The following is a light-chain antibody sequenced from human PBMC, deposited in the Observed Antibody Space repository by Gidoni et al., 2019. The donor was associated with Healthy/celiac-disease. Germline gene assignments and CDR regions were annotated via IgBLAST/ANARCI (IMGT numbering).Light chain of an antibody. CDR2: DVS. J-gene: IGLJ1*01. Sequence: QPALTQPASVSGPPGQSITISCTGTSSDVGGYNYVSWYQQHPGKAPKLMIYDVSNRPSGVSNRFSGSKSGNTASLTISGLQAEDEADYYCSSYTRSSTLYVFGTGTKVTVL. CDR3: SSYTRSSTLYV. V-gene: IGLV2-14*03. CDR1: SSDVGGYNY.